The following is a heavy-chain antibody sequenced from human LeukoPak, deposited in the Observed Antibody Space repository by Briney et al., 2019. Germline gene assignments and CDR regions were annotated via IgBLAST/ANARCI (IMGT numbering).Heavy chain of an antibody. CDR2: VYYSGTT. V-gene: IGHV4-59*01. D-gene: IGHD3-16*01. CDR3: ARGGASYVYYGMDV. J-gene: IGHJ6*02. CDR1: GGSLCNSY. Sequence: SETLSLTCTVSGGSLCNSYWSWIRQSPGKGLEWFGYVYYSGTTNYSPSLRSRVTISVDTSQNQFFLKLISVTAADTAVYFCARGGASYVYYGMDVWGQGTTVTVSS.